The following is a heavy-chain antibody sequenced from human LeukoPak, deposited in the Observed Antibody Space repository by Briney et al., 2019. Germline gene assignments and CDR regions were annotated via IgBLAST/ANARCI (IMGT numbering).Heavy chain of an antibody. D-gene: IGHD2-21*02. CDR2: ISDSGANT. J-gene: IGHJ1*01. V-gene: IGHV3-23*01. CDR1: GFTFSTYA. CDR3: TSWGDTTAEYFQR. Sequence: PGGSLRLSCAASGFTFSTYAMSWVRQAPGKGLEWVSTISDSGANTYYADSVRGRFTISRDNSKNTLYLQMNSLRVEDTAVYYCTSWGDTTAEYFQRWGQGTLDTVSS.